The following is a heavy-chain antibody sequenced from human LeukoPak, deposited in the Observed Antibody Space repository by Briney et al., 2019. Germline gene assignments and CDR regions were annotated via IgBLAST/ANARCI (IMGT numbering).Heavy chain of an antibody. CDR3: AKFIAVAGNGDY. CDR2: ISGSGGST. J-gene: IGHJ4*02. CDR1: GFTFSSYG. V-gene: IGHV3-23*01. D-gene: IGHD6-19*01. Sequence: GGSLRLSCAASGFTFSSYGMSWVRQAPGKGLEWVSAISGSGGSTYYADSVKGRFTISRDNSKNTLYLQMNSLRAEDTAVYYCAKFIAVAGNGDYWGQGTLVTVSS.